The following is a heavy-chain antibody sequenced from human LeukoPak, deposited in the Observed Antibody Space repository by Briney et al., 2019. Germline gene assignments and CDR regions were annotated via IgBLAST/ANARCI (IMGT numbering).Heavy chain of an antibody. J-gene: IGHJ6*03. Sequence: GGSVRLFCGASGFTFSSYSMNWVRQAPGKAVAGVSYISSSSSTLYSAAYVTGRITNSRDNAKISLYLQMNSLRAEDTAVYYCARDRLERRGASYYYYMDVWGKGTTVTVSS. D-gene: IGHD1-1*01. CDR3: ARDRLERRGASYYYYMDV. V-gene: IGHV3-48*01. CDR2: ISSSSSTL. CDR1: GFTFSSYS.